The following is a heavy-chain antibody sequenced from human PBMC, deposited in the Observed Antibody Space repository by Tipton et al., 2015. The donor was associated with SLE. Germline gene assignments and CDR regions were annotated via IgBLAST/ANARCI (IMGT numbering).Heavy chain of an antibody. Sequence: TLSLTCAVYGGSFSGYYWSWIRQPPGKGLEWIGEINHSGSTNYNPSLKSRVTISVDTSKNQFSLNLNSVTAADTAVYYCANTHCSGGSCYSVYWGQGTLVTVTS. D-gene: IGHD2-15*01. CDR1: GGSFSGYY. V-gene: IGHV4-34*01. J-gene: IGHJ4*02. CDR3: ANTHCSGGSCYSVY. CDR2: INHSGST.